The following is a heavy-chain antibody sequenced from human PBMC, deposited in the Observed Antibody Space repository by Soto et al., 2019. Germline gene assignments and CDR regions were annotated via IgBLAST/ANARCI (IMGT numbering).Heavy chain of an antibody. CDR2: IIPILGIA. D-gene: IGHD2-15*01. CDR3: AIGEYCSGGSCYEIYYYYGMDV. J-gene: IGHJ6*02. Sequence: GASVKVSCKASGGTFSSYTISWVRQAPGQGLEWMGRIIPILGIANYAQKFQGRVTITADKSTSTAYMELSSLRSEDTAVYYCAIGEYCSGGSCYEIYYYYGMDVWGQGTTVTVSS. CDR1: GGTFSSYT. V-gene: IGHV1-69*02.